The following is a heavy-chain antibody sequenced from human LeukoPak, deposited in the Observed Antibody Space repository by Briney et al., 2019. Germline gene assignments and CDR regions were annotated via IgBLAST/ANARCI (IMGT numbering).Heavy chain of an antibody. CDR2: IYWDDNK. V-gene: IGHV2-5*02. Sequence: SGPTLVNPTQTLTLTCPFSGFSLSTSGVGVGWIRQPPGKALDWLALIYWDDNKLYSPSLKRRLTITKDTSKNQVVLTMTNMDPVDTATYYCAHYGDYRFMYYFDHWGQGTTVSVSS. J-gene: IGHJ4*02. CDR1: GFSLSTSGVG. D-gene: IGHD4-17*01. CDR3: AHYGDYRFMYYFDH.